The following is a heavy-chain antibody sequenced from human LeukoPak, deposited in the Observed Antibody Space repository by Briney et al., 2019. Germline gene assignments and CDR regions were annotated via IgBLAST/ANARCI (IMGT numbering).Heavy chain of an antibody. D-gene: IGHD3-3*01. Sequence: SETLSLTCTVSSGSIRSYYLSWIWQPAGKGLEWIGRIYTSGSTNYNPSLKSRVTMSVDTSKNQFSLKLSSVTAADTAVYYCARMGSYDFWWGIDYWGQGTLVTVSS. V-gene: IGHV4-4*07. CDR1: SGSIRSYY. J-gene: IGHJ4*02. CDR3: ARMGSYDFWWGIDY. CDR2: IYTSGST.